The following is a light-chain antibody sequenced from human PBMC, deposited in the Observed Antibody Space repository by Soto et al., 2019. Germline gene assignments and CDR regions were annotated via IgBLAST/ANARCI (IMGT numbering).Light chain of an antibody. CDR2: GAS. CDR1: QSVSSN. J-gene: IGKJ1*01. Sequence: EVVMTQSPATLSVSPGERATLSCRASQSVSSNLAWYQQKPGQAPRVLIYGASTRATGIPDRFSGSGSGTEFTLTISSLQSEDFAVYYCQQYNDWPPWTFGQGTKVETK. V-gene: IGKV3-15*01. CDR3: QQYNDWPPWT.